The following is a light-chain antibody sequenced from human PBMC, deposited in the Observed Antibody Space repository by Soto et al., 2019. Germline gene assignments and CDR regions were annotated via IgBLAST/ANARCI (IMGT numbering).Light chain of an antibody. CDR2: DDS. V-gene: IGLV3-21*02. Sequence: SSELTQPPSVSVAPGQTARITCGGNDIGSYSGHWYQQRPGQAPVLVVYDDSDRPSGIPERFSGSNSGNTATLAISRVEVGDEADYYCQVWDSSSDHAVFGGGTKLTVL. CDR3: QVWDSSSDHAV. CDR1: DIGSYS. J-gene: IGLJ2*01.